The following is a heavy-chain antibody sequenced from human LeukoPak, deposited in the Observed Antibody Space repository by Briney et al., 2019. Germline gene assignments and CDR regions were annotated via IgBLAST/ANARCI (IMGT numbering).Heavy chain of an antibody. D-gene: IGHD3-10*01. J-gene: IGHJ4*02. CDR3: ARASMVRGVFDY. CDR1: GYTFTSYG. V-gene: IGHV1-18*04. CDR2: ISAYNGNT. Sequence: ASVKVSCKASGYTFTSYGISWVRQAPGQGLEWMGWISAYNGNTNYAQKLQGRVTITTDTSTSTAYMELRSLRSDDTAVYYCARASMVRGVFDYWGQGTLVTVSS.